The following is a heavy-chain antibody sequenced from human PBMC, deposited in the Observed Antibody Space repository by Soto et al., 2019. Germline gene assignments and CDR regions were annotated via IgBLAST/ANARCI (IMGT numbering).Heavy chain of an antibody. CDR2: ISYDGSNK. D-gene: IGHD1-26*01. J-gene: IGHJ4*02. V-gene: IGHV3-30*03. CDR1: GFTFSSYG. CDR3: TRSPYSVSYLASFDY. Sequence: QVQLVESGGGVVQPGRSLRLSCAASGFTFSSYGMHWVRQAPGKGLEWVAVISYDGSNKYYADSVKGRLTISRDNSKNTLYLQMNSLRAEETAVYYCTRSPYSVSYLASFDYWGQGTLVTVSS.